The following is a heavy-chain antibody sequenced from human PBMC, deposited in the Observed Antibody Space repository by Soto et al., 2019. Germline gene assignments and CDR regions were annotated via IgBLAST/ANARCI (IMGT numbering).Heavy chain of an antibody. V-gene: IGHV3-21*01. J-gene: IGHJ3*02. Sequence: EVQLVESGGGLVKPGGSLRLSCAASGFTFSSYSMNWVRQAPVKGLEWVSSISSSRSYIYYADSVEGRFTSSRDNAKNSLYLQMNSLRAEDTAVYYCAISRTTVVTDAFDIWGQGTMVTVSS. CDR2: ISSSRSYI. D-gene: IGHD4-17*01. CDR1: GFTFSSYS. CDR3: AISRTTVVTDAFDI.